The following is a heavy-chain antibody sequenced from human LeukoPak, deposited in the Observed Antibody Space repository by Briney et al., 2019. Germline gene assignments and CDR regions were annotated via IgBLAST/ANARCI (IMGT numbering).Heavy chain of an antibody. CDR2: ISGSGGST. J-gene: IGHJ6*02. CDR1: GFTFSSYA. D-gene: IGHD4-23*01. Sequence: GRSLRLSCAASGFTFSSYAMSWVRQAPGKGLEWVSAISGSGGSTYYADSVKGRFTISRDNSKNTLYLQMNSLRAEDTAVYYCAKAIRPGGGLGMDVWGQGTTVTVSS. V-gene: IGHV3-23*01. CDR3: AKAIRPGGGLGMDV.